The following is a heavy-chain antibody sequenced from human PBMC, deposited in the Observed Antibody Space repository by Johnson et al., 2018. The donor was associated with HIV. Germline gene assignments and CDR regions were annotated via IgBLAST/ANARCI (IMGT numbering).Heavy chain of an antibody. CDR1: GFTVSSNY. J-gene: IGHJ3*02. Sequence: VQLVESGGGLIQPGGSLRLSCAASGFTVSSNYMSWVRQAPGKGLEWVSVIYSGGDTYYADSVKGRFTISRDDSKNTLYLQMNRLTAEDTAVYYCARGGEGSWELPTTNAFDIWGQGTMVTVSS. CDR2: IYSGGDT. V-gene: IGHV3-53*01. D-gene: IGHD1-26*01. CDR3: ARGGEGSWELPTTNAFDI.